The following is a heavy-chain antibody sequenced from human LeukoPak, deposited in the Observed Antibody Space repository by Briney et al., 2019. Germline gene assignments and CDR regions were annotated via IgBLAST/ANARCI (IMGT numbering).Heavy chain of an antibody. Sequence: SETLSLTCTVSGASLSSFYWSWIRQPAGKGLEWIGRVFTSGNNNYNPSLKSRVTMSGDRSKNQFSLKLSSVTAADTAVYYCARVGDSATYFDYWGQGTLVTVSS. CDR1: GASLSSFY. V-gene: IGHV4-4*07. CDR2: VFTSGNN. CDR3: ARVGDSATYFDY. D-gene: IGHD2-21*02. J-gene: IGHJ4*02.